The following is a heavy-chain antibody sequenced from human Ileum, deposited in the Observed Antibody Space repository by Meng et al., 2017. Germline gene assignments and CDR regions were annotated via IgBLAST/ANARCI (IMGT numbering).Heavy chain of an antibody. CDR1: GGSVNTGSYY. CDR3: ARGHYDKYFDS. Sequence: QVQLQESGPGLVRPSAPRSLTCTISGGSVNTGSYYWSWIRQPPGKGLEWIGYMYFSGSTKYNASLKSRVSISVDTSKKQFSLNLTSVTAADTAVYYCARGHYDKYFDSWGQGTLVTVSS. D-gene: IGHD3-22*01. J-gene: IGHJ4*02. CDR2: MYFSGST. V-gene: IGHV4-61*01.